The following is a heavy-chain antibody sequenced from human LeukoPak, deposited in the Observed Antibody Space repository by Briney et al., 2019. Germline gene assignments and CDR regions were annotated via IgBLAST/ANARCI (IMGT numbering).Heavy chain of an antibody. V-gene: IGHV3-30*14. Sequence: PGRSLRLSCAASGFTFSSYAMHWVRQAPGKGLEWVAVISYDGSNKYYADSVKGRFTISRDNSKNTLYLQMNSLRAEDTAVYYCARDHRVAGSSSSFGYWGQGTLVTVSS. CDR3: ARDHRVAGSSSSFGY. CDR2: ISYDGSNK. J-gene: IGHJ4*02. D-gene: IGHD6-6*01. CDR1: GFTFSSYA.